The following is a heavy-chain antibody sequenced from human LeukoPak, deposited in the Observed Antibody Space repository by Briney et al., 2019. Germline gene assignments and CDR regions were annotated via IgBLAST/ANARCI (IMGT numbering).Heavy chain of an antibody. J-gene: IGHJ4*02. CDR3: ASTVLYYFDY. CDR2: IYYSGST. D-gene: IGHD6-6*01. Sequence: SETLSLTCTVSGGSISSGGYYWSWIRQHPGKGLEWIGYIYYSGSTYYNPSLKSRVTISVDTSKNQFSLKLSSVTAADTAFYYCASTVLYYFDYWGQGTLVTVSS. CDR1: GGSISSGGYY. V-gene: IGHV4-31*03.